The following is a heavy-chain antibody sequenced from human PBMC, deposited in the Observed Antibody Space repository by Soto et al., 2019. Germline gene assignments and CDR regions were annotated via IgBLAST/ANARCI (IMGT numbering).Heavy chain of an antibody. V-gene: IGHV1-18*01. Sequence: ASVKVSCKASGYTFTSYGISWVRQAPGQGLEWMGWISAYNGNTNYAQKLQGRVTMTTDTSTSTAYMELRSLRSDDTAVYYCARDPFRGPHYYYGMDVWGQGTTVTVS. J-gene: IGHJ6*02. CDR1: GYTFTSYG. CDR3: ARDPFRGPHYYYGMDV. CDR2: ISAYNGNT.